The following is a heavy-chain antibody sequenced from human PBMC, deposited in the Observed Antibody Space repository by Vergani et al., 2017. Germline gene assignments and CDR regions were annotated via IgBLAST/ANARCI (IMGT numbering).Heavy chain of an antibody. Sequence: EVQLLESGGDLVQPGGSLRLSCAASGFTFNHYAMNWVRQAPGKGLEWVSGISGSGGSTYYAGSVKGRFTISRDSSKNTLYLQMNSLSAGDTAVYYCAKANPRNSGYDYLYSSHAMDVWGQGTTVTVSS. CDR3: AKANPRNSGYDYLYSSHAMDV. D-gene: IGHD5-12*01. CDR1: GFTFNHYA. J-gene: IGHJ6*02. CDR2: ISGSGGST. V-gene: IGHV3-23*01.